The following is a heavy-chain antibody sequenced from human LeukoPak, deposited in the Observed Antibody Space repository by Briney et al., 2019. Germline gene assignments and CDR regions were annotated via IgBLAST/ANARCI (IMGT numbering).Heavy chain of an antibody. CDR2: ISYDGSNK. D-gene: IGHD4-23*01. Sequence: GGSLRLSCAASGFMFRGYAMSWVRQAPGKGLEWVAVISYDGSNKYYADSVKGRFTISRDNSKNTLYLQMNSLRAEDTAVYYCAKDQGGNRFDYWGQGTLVTVSS. CDR3: AKDQGGNRFDY. J-gene: IGHJ4*02. CDR1: GFMFRGYA. V-gene: IGHV3-30*18.